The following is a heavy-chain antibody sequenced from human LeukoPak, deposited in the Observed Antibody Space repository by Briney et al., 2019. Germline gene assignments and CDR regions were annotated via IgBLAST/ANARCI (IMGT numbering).Heavy chain of an antibody. CDR3: ARDNYGLLPAATSGFQH. D-gene: IGHD2-2*01. V-gene: IGHV4-39*07. CDR1: GGSISSSSYY. CDR2: IYYSGST. J-gene: IGHJ1*01. Sequence: PSETLSLTCTVSGGSISSSSYYWGWIRQPPGKGLEWIGSIYYSGSTYYNPSLKSRVTISVDTSKNQFSLKLSSVTAADTAVYYCARDNYGLLPAATSGFQHWGQGTLVAVSS.